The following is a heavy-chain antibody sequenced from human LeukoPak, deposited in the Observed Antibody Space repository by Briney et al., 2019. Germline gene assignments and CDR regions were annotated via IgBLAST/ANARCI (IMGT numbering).Heavy chain of an antibody. D-gene: IGHD2-21*02. CDR3: AKGLVVVTWFDY. CDR2: ISGSGGST. J-gene: IGHJ4*02. CDR1: GFSFSSYS. Sequence: GGSLRLSCVASGFSFSSYSMNWLRQAPGKGLEWVSAISGSGGSTYYADSVKGRFTISRDNSKNTLYLQMNSLRAEDTAVYYCAKGLVVVTWFDYWGQGTLVTVSS. V-gene: IGHV3-23*01.